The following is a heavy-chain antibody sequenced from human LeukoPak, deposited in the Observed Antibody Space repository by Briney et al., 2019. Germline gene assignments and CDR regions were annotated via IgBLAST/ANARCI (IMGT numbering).Heavy chain of an antibody. CDR3: ATGGGYSSGWEYYFDY. D-gene: IGHD6-19*01. CDR1: GGSISSYY. V-gene: IGHV4-59*01. CDR2: IYYSGST. Sequence: SETLSLTCTVSGGSISSYYWSWIRQPPGKGLEWIGYIYYSGSTNYNPSLKSRVTISVDTSKNQFSLKLSSVTAADTAVYYCATGGGYSSGWEYYFDYWGQGTLVTVSS. J-gene: IGHJ4*02.